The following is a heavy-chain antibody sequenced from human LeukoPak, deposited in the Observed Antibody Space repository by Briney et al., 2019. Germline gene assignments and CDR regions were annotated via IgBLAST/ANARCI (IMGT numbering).Heavy chain of an antibody. CDR2: IYHSGST. V-gene: IGHV4-59*01. D-gene: IGHD5-12*01. CDR3: ARGGGYASPIGY. CDR1: GGSISTYY. J-gene: IGHJ4*02. Sequence: SETLSLTCTLSGGSISTYYWSRIRQPPGKGLEWIGYIYHSGSTNYNPSLKSRVPISVDTSKNQFSLKLSSVTAADTAVYYCARGGGYASPIGYWGQGALVTVSS.